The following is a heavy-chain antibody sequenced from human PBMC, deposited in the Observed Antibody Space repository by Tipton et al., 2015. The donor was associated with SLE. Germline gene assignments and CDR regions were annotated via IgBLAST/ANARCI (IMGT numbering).Heavy chain of an antibody. D-gene: IGHD3-10*01. CDR3: ASGAYGSENSYLGGWFDH. Sequence: TLSLTCTVSGGSISSYYWSWIRQSPGKGLEWIGYIHNSGSTNYNPSLQSRVTMSVDTSKKQFSLKLRSVTAADTAIYYCASGAYGSENSYLGGWFDHWGQGTLVTVSS. CDR1: GGSISSYY. J-gene: IGHJ5*02. V-gene: IGHV4-4*08. CDR2: IHNSGST.